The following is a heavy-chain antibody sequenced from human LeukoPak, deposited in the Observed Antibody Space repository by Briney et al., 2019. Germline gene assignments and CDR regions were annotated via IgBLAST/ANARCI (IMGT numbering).Heavy chain of an antibody. CDR2: IKTDGSEK. D-gene: IGHD3-3*01. CDR3: ATDRGWRTSGYYLYYFEY. Sequence: PGGSLRLSCEASGFTFSSYWMSWVRQAPGKGLEWVANIKTDGSEKYYVDSVKGRFTISRDNAKNSLYLQMSSLRAEDTAVYYCATDRGWRTSGYYLYYFEYWGQGTLVTFSS. J-gene: IGHJ4*02. V-gene: IGHV3-7*01. CDR1: GFTFSSYW.